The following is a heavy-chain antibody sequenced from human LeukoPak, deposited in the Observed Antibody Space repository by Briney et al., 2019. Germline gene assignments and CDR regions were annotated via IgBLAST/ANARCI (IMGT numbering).Heavy chain of an antibody. Sequence: SETLSLTCTVSGGSVSGTSFYWSWIRQPPGKGLEWIGYIYYSGSTTYSPSLKSRVTISVDTSKNQFSLKLSSVTAADTAVYFWARYSTSWYPFDYWGQGTLVTVSS. CDR3: ARYSTSWYPFDY. J-gene: IGHJ4*02. CDR2: IYYSGST. D-gene: IGHD6-13*01. V-gene: IGHV4-61*01. CDR1: GGSVSGTSFY.